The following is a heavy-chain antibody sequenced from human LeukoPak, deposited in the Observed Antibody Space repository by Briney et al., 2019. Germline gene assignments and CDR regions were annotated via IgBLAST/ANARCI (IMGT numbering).Heavy chain of an antibody. CDR3: ARAWIQLWTLYYYYYMDV. CDR2: MNPNSGNT. D-gene: IGHD5-18*01. CDR1: GYTSTSYD. V-gene: IGHV1-8*01. Sequence: ASVKVSCKASGYTSTSYDINWVRQATGQGLEWMGWMNPNSGNTGYAQKFQGRVTMTRSTSISTAYMELSSLRSEDTAVYYCARAWIQLWTLYYYYYMDVWGKGTTVTVSS. J-gene: IGHJ6*03.